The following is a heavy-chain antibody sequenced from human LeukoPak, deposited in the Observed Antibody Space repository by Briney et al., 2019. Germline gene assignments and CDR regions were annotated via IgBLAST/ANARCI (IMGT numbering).Heavy chain of an antibody. CDR1: GFTFSSYA. D-gene: IGHD3-10*01. J-gene: IGHJ4*02. V-gene: IGHV3-30-3*01. CDR2: ISYDGSNK. CDR3: AKGIMVRGVTADY. Sequence: PGRSLRLSCAASGFTFSSYAMHWVRQAPGKGLEWVAVISYDGSNKYYADSVKGRFTISRDNSKNTLYLQMNSLRAEDTAVYYCAKGIMVRGVTADYWGQGTLVTVSS.